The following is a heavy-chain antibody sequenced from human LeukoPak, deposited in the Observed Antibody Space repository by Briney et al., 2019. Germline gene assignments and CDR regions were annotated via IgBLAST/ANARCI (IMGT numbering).Heavy chain of an antibody. Sequence: GGSLRLSCAASGFTFSSYEMNWVRQAPGKGLEWVSYISSSGSTIYYADSVKGRFTISRDKSKNTLYLQMNSLSTEDTAVYYCATRSYRLYFDYWGQGTLVTVSS. CDR2: ISSSGSTI. CDR1: GFTFSSYE. V-gene: IGHV3-48*03. CDR3: ATRSYRLYFDY. D-gene: IGHD1-26*01. J-gene: IGHJ4*02.